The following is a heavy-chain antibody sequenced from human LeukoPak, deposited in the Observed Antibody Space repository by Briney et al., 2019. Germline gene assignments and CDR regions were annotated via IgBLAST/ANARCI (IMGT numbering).Heavy chain of an antibody. CDR1: GYTFTDYY. Sequence: ASVKVSCKASGYTFTDYYMHWARQAPGQGLEWMGWINPNSGATNCAQDFQGRVTMTRDTSINTIYMELTRLTSDDTAVYFCAREGQWRSDYWGQGTLVTVSS. D-gene: IGHD6-19*01. CDR3: AREGQWRSDY. V-gene: IGHV1-2*02. CDR2: INPNSGAT. J-gene: IGHJ4*02.